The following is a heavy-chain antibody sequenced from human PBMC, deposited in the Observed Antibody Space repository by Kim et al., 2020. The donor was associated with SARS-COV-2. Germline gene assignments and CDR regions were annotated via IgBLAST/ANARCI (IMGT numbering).Heavy chain of an antibody. D-gene: IGHD3-10*01. CDR2: IYYSGST. J-gene: IGHJ4*02. CDR1: GGSISSSSYY. Sequence: SETLSLTCTVSGGSISSSSYYWGWIRQPPGKGLEWIGSIYYSGSTYYNPSLKSRVTISVDTSKNQFSLKLSSVTAADTAVYYCARQTPTYYYGSGSQYWGQGILVTVSS. CDR3: ARQTPTYYYGSGSQY. V-gene: IGHV4-39*01.